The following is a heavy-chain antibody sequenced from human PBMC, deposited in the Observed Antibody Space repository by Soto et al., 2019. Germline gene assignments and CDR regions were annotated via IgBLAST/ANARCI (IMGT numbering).Heavy chain of an antibody. CDR3: ARHDRYDYGDRRFDY. D-gene: IGHD4-17*01. V-gene: IGHV4-39*01. CDR2: IYYSGST. Sequence: QLQLQESGPGLVKPSETLSLTCTVSGGSISSSSYYWGWIRQPPGKGLEWIGSIYYSGSTYYNPSLKSRVTISVDTSKNQFSLKLSSVTAADTAVYYCARHDRYDYGDRRFDYWGQGTLVTVSS. J-gene: IGHJ4*02. CDR1: GGSISSSSYY.